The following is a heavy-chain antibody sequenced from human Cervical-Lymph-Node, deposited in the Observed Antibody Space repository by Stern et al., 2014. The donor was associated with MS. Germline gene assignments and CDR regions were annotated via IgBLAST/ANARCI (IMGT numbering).Heavy chain of an antibody. V-gene: IGHV3-23*04. CDR3: AKDRRGD. CDR1: GFTFNNYA. D-gene: IGHD3-10*01. J-gene: IGHJ4*02. Sequence: GQLVESGGGLVQPGGSLRLSCAASGFTFNNYAMNWVRQAPGQGLEWVSAMSPAGSYTYYADSVRGRFTISRDNSTNTVYLQMNSLRAEDSAVYYCAKDRRGDWGQGTLVTVSS. CDR2: MSPAGSYT.